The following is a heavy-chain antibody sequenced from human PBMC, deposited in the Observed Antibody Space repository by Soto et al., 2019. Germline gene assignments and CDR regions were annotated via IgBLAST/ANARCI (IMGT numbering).Heavy chain of an antibody. J-gene: IGHJ4*02. D-gene: IGHD3-22*01. CDR2: IKQDGSEK. Sequence: GGSLRLSCAASGFTFISYWMSWVRQAPGKGLEWVANIKQDGSEKYYVDSVKGRFTISRDNAKNSLYLQMNSLRAEDTAVYYCARVSPPFTYYDSSGYFDYWGQGTLVTVSS. CDR1: GFTFISYW. CDR3: ARVSPPFTYYDSSGYFDY. V-gene: IGHV3-7*03.